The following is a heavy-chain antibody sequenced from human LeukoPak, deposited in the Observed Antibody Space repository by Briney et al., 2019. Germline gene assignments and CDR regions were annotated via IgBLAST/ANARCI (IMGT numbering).Heavy chain of an antibody. CDR1: GGSFSGYY. CDR3: ARRARILIYFDY. Sequence: SETLSLTCAVYGGSFSGYYWSWIRQPPGKGLKGIGEINHSGSTNYNPSLKSRVTISVDTSKNQFSLKLSSVTAADTAVYYCARRARILIYFDYWGQGTLVTVSS. CDR2: INHSGST. J-gene: IGHJ4*02. D-gene: IGHD2-8*01. V-gene: IGHV4-34*01.